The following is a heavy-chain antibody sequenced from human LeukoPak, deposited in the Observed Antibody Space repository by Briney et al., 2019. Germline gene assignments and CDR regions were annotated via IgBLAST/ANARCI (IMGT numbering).Heavy chain of an antibody. V-gene: IGHV3-23*01. D-gene: IGHD1-7*01. J-gene: IGHJ2*01. CDR3: AKDDSVWNYAWHLVL. CDR1: GFTFNRYA. CDR2: LSPSGTTT. Sequence: GGSLRLSCAASGFTFNRYAMTWVRQAPGKGLEWVSTLSPSGTTTYYADSVKGRVTMSRDTSKSTAYLQMYSLRAHDTPPYYCAKDDSVWNYAWHLVLCGRGTQVTASS.